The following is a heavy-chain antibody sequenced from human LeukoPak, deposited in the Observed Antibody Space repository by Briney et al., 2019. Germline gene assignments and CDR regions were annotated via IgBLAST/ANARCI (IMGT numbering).Heavy chain of an antibody. J-gene: IGHJ6*02. D-gene: IGHD5-18*01. Sequence: KSSETLSLTCTVSGGSISSYYWSWIQQPPGKGLEWIGYIYYSGSTNYNPSLKSRVTISVDTSKNQFSLKLSSVTAADTAVYYCARDRIQLYGRNYYYYGMDVWGQGTTVTVSS. CDR1: GGSISSYY. CDR2: IYYSGST. CDR3: ARDRIQLYGRNYYYYGMDV. V-gene: IGHV4-59*01.